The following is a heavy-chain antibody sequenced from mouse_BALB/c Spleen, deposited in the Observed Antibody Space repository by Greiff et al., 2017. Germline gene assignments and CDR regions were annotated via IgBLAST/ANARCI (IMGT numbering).Heavy chain of an antibody. CDR2: IYPYNGGT. CDR1: GYTFTDYN. CDR3: TRRAYSYAMDY. J-gene: IGHJ4*01. D-gene: IGHD2-10*01. V-gene: IGHV1S29*02. Sequence: EVQLQQSGPELVKPGASVKISCKASGYTFTDYNMHWVKQSHGKSLEWIGYIYPYNGGTGYNQKFKSKATLTVDNSSSTAYMELRSLTSEDSAVYYCTRRAYSYAMDYWGQGTSVTVSS.